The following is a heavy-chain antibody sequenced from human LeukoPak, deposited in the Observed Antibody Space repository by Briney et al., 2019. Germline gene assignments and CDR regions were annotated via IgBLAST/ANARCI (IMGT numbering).Heavy chain of an antibody. CDR2: TSTDENIK. CDR1: GFTFSNYV. V-gene: IGHV3-30*04. Sequence: GGSLRLSCTASGFTFSNYVTHWVRQAPGKGLEWVAVTSTDENIKIYTDSVKGRFTISRDNSKNTLFLQMDSLRAEDTAVYYCTRDPIMGAPDYFDYWGQGTLVTVSS. D-gene: IGHD1-26*01. CDR3: TRDPIMGAPDYFDY. J-gene: IGHJ4*02.